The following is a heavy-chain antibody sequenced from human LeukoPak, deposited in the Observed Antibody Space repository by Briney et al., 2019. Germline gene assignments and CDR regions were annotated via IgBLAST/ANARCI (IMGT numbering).Heavy chain of an antibody. D-gene: IGHD4-17*01. CDR2: ISASGVST. V-gene: IGHV3-23*01. CDR1: GFTFSGNA. CDR3: AKTVTTTRYYFDY. Sequence: GGSLRLSCAASGFTFSGNAMSWVRQAPGKGLEWVSAISASGVSTSYADSVKGRFTIFRDNSKNTLYLQMNSLRAEDTAVYYCAKTVTTTRYYFDYWGQGTLVTVSS. J-gene: IGHJ4*02.